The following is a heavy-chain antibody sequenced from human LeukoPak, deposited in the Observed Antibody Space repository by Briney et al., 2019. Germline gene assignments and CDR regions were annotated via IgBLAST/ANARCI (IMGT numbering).Heavy chain of an antibody. Sequence: SDTLSLTCTVSGGSINSSSYYWGWIRQPPGKGLEWIGYIYYTGSTNYSPSLKSRVTMFVDMSKNQFSLRLSSVTAADTAVYYCARHRAYSSSSPFDYWGQGTLVTVSS. CDR1: GGSINSSSYY. D-gene: IGHD6-6*01. CDR2: IYYTGST. CDR3: ARHRAYSSSSPFDY. J-gene: IGHJ4*02. V-gene: IGHV4-61*05.